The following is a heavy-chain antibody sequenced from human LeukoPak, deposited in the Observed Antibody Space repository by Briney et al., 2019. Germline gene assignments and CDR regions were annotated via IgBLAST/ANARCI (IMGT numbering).Heavy chain of an antibody. Sequence: SETLSLTCTVSGGSISSSSYYWGWIRQPPGKGLEWIGSIYYSGSTYYNPSLKSRVTISVDTSKNQFSLKLSSVTAADTAVYYCARADWLSYYFDYWGQGTLVTVSS. CDR2: IYYSGST. D-gene: IGHD3-9*01. CDR3: ARADWLSYYFDY. V-gene: IGHV4-39*07. J-gene: IGHJ4*02. CDR1: GGSISSSSYY.